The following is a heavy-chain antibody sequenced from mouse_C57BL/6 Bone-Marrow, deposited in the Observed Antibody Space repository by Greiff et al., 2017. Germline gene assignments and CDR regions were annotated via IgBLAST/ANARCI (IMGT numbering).Heavy chain of an antibody. D-gene: IGHD1-2*01. Sequence: QVQLKQPGAELVKPGASVKLSCKASGYTFTSYWMQWVKQRPGQGLEWIGEIDPSDSYTNYNQKFKGKATLTVDTSSSTAYMQLSSLTSEDSAVYYCARFIAPFDYWGQGTTLTVSS. CDR3: ARFIAPFDY. CDR1: GYTFTSYW. J-gene: IGHJ2*01. V-gene: IGHV1-50*01. CDR2: IDPSDSYT.